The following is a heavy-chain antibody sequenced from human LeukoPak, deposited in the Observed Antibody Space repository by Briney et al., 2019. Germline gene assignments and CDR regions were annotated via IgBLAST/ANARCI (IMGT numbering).Heavy chain of an antibody. CDR2: TNPNSGNT. CDR3: ARGSPGYYDSSGYYPYDAFDI. J-gene: IGHJ3*02. CDR1: GYTFTSYD. Sequence: ASVKVSCKASGYTFTSYDINWVRQATGQGLEWMGWTNPNSGNTGYAQKFQGRVTMTRNTSISTAYMELSSLRSEDTAVYYCARGSPGYYDSSGYYPYDAFDIWGQGTMVTVSS. V-gene: IGHV1-8*01. D-gene: IGHD3-22*01.